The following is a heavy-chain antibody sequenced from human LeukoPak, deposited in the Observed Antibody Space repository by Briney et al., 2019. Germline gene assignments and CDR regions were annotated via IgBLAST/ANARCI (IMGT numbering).Heavy chain of an antibody. J-gene: IGHJ3*02. Sequence: GGSLRLSCAASGFTFSSYSMNWVRQAPGKGLEWVSSINSSSSYIYYADSVKGRFTISRDNSKNTLYLQMNSLRAEDTAVYYCAKDLPVTTWVDAFDIWGQGTMVTVSS. CDR1: GFTFSSYS. CDR2: INSSSSYI. D-gene: IGHD4-17*01. CDR3: AKDLPVTTWVDAFDI. V-gene: IGHV3-21*04.